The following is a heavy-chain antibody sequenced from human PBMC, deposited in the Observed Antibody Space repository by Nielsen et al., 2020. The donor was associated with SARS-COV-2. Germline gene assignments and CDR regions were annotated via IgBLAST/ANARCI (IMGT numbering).Heavy chain of an antibody. CDR3: ARESYSSGWYS. V-gene: IGHV4-34*01. J-gene: IGHJ4*02. CDR2: INHSGST. D-gene: IGHD6-19*01. CDR1: GGSFSGYY. Sequence: SETLSLICAVYGGSFSGYYWSWIRQPPGKGLEWIGEINHSGSTNYNPSLKSRVTISVDTSKNQFSLKLSSVTAADTAVYYCARESYSSGWYSWGQGTLVTVSS.